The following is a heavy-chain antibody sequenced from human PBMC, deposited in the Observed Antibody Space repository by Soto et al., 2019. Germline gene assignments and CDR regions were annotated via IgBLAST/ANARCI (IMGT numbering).Heavy chain of an antibody. Sequence: SETLSLTCTVSGGSISSSSYYWGWFRQPPGKGLEWIGSIYYSGSTYYNPSLKSRVTISVDTSKNQFSLKLSSVTAADTAVYYCARHLVYYFDYWGQGTLVTVSS. CDR3: ARHLVYYFDY. D-gene: IGHD2-2*01. J-gene: IGHJ4*02. CDR1: GGSISSSSYY. CDR2: IYYSGST. V-gene: IGHV4-39*01.